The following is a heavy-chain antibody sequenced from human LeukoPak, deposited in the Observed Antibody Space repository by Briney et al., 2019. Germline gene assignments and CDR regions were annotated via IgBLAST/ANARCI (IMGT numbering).Heavy chain of an antibody. CDR1: GFTFSSCA. CDR3: AKQTTGTTRGAFDT. J-gene: IGHJ3*02. D-gene: IGHD1-1*01. CDR2: ISGSGGST. V-gene: IGHV3-23*01. Sequence: GGSLRLSCAASGFTFSSCAMSWVRQAPGKGLEWVSAISGSGGSTYYADSVKGRFTISRDNSKNTLYLQMNSLRAEDTAVYYCAKQTTGTTRGAFDTWGQGTMVTVSS.